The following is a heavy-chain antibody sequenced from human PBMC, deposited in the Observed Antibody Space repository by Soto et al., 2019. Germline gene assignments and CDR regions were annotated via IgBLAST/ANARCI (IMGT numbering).Heavy chain of an antibody. J-gene: IGHJ5*02. CDR1: GGSISSGDYY. V-gene: IGHV4-30-4*01. CDR2: IYHSGST. Sequence: PSETLSLTCTVSGGSISSGDYYWSWIRQPPGKGLEWIGYIYHSGSTNYNPSLKSRVTISVDTSKNQFSLKLSSVTAADTAVYYCARPKGVVGENLFDPWGQGTLVTVSS. D-gene: IGHD4-17*01. CDR3: ARPKGVVGENLFDP.